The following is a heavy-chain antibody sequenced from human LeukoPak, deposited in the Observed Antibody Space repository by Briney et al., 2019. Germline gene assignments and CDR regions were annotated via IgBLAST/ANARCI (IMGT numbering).Heavy chain of an antibody. Sequence: GGSLRLSCAASGFTFSSYGMSWVRQAPGKGLEWVSAISGSGGSTYYADSVKGRFTISRDNSKNTLYLQMNSLRAEDTAVYYCAIKGSSGWPYYFDYWGQGTLVTVSS. J-gene: IGHJ4*02. CDR3: AIKGSSGWPYYFDY. D-gene: IGHD6-19*01. V-gene: IGHV3-23*01. CDR1: GFTFSSYG. CDR2: ISGSGGST.